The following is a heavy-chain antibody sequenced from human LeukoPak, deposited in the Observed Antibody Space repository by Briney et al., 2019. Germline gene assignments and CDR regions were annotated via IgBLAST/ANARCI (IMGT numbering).Heavy chain of an antibody. CDR2: ISSSSSTI. J-gene: IGHJ6*02. CDR3: ARGIYGSGSPWGV. D-gene: IGHD3-10*01. V-gene: IGHV3-48*04. CDR1: GFTFSTYN. Sequence: PGGSLRLSCAASGFTFSTYNMNWVRQAPGKGLEWVSYISSSSSTIYYADSVKGRFTISRDNAKNSLYLQMNSLRAEDTAVYYCARGIYGSGSPWGVWGQGTTVTVSS.